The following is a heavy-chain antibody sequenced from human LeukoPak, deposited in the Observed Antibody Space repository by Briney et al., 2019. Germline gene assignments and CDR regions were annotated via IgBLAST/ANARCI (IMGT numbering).Heavy chain of an antibody. J-gene: IGHJ4*02. Sequence: GGSLRLSCAASGFTFSSYAMSWVRHAPGKGREWVSAISGSGGSTYYADSVKGRFTISRDNARSSLYLQMNSLRADDTAVYYCTRDDGAGPHYWGQGTLVTVSS. CDR1: GFTFSSYA. V-gene: IGHV3-23*01. D-gene: IGHD3-10*01. CDR3: TRDDGAGPHY. CDR2: ISGSGGST.